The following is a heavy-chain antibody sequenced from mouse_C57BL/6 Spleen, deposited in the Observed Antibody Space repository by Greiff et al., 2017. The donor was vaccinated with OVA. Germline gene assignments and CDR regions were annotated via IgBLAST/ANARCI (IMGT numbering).Heavy chain of an antibody. CDR1: GYTFTSYW. CDR2: IYPGNSDT. V-gene: IGHV1-5*01. Sequence: SGTVLARPGASVKMSCKTSGYTFTSYWMHWVKQRPGQGLEWIGAIYPGNSDTSYNQKFKGKAKLTAVTSASTAYMELSSLTNEDSAVYYCTAAYYGNYYFDYWGQGTTLTVSS. CDR3: TAAYYGNYYFDY. D-gene: IGHD2-10*01. J-gene: IGHJ2*01.